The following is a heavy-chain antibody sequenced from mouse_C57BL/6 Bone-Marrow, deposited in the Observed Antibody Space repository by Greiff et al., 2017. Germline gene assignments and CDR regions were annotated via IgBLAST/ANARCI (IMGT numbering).Heavy chain of an antibody. CDR3: ARLSTMVTTRAFDY. J-gene: IGHJ2*01. Sequence: VKLQESGPGLVAPSQSLSITCTVSGFSLTSSAISWVRQPPGKGLEWLGVIWTGGGTNYNSALKSRLSISKDNSKSQVFLKMNSLQTDDTARYYCARLSTMVTTRAFDYWGQGTTLTVSS. V-gene: IGHV2-9-1*01. CDR2: IWTGGGT. D-gene: IGHD2-2*01. CDR1: GFSLTSSA.